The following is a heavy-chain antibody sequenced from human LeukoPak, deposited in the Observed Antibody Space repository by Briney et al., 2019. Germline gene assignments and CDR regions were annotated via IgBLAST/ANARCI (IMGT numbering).Heavy chain of an antibody. CDR2: IIPIFGTA. V-gene: IGHV1-69*13. D-gene: IGHD3-3*01. Sequence: GASVKVSCKASGYTFTGYYMHWVRQAPGQGLEWMGGIIPIFGTANYAQKFQGRVTITADESTSTAYMELSSLRSEDTAVYYCARSGYDFWSGYSDGYYCYMDVWGKGTTVTVSS. CDR3: ARSGYDFWSGYSDGYYCYMDV. CDR1: GYTFTGYY. J-gene: IGHJ6*03.